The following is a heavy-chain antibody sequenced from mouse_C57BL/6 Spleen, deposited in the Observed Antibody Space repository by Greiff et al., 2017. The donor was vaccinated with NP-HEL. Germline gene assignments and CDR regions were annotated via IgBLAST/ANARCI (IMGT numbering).Heavy chain of an antibody. CDR3: ARYYYVYYFDY. CDR1: GYTFTSYW. D-gene: IGHD1-1*01. V-gene: IGHV1-64*01. Sequence: QVQLQQPGAELVKPGASVKLSCKASGYTFTSYWMHWVKQRPGQGLEWIGMIHPNSGSTNYNEKFKSKATLTVDKSSSTAYMQLSSLTSEDSAVYYCARYYYVYYFDYWGQGTTLTVSS. CDR2: IHPNSGST. J-gene: IGHJ2*01.